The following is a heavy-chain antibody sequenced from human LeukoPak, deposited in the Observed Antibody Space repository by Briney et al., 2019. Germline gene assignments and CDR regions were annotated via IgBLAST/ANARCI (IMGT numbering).Heavy chain of an antibody. CDR1: GGTFSSYA. D-gene: IGHD3-22*01. J-gene: IGHJ3*02. Sequence: SVKVSCKASGGTFSSYAISWVRQAPGQGLEWMGRIIPILGIANYAQKFQGRVTITADKSTSTAYMELSSLRSEDTAVYYCARDYYDSSGSHDAFDIWGKGTMVTVSS. CDR3: ARDYYDSSGSHDAFDI. V-gene: IGHV1-69*04. CDR2: IIPILGIA.